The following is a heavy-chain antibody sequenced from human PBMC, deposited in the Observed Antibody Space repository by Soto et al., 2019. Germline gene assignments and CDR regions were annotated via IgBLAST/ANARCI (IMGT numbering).Heavy chain of an antibody. CDR1: GGSFSGYS. Sequence: SETLSLTCAVYGGSFSGYSWTWIRQPPGTGLEWIGEINHSGSTNYNPSLKSRVTISVDTSKNQFSLKLSSVTAADTAVYYCARGTVPYYFDYWGQGTLVTVSS. D-gene: IGHD4-17*01. CDR3: ARGTVPYYFDY. CDR2: INHSGST. J-gene: IGHJ4*02. V-gene: IGHV4-34*01.